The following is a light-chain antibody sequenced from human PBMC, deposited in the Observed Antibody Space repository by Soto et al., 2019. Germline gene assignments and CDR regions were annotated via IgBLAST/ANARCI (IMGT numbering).Light chain of an antibody. CDR3: SSYTNIKTRACV. CDR1: SGDIGSYNR. Sequence: QSALTQPASVSGSPGQSITISCTGTSGDIGSYNRVSWYQQHPGKAPKLIIYEVTDPPSGVSNRFSGSKSGNTASLTISGLHAEDEAEYYCSSYTNIKTRACVFGTGTKLTVL. J-gene: IGLJ1*01. V-gene: IGLV2-14*01. CDR2: EVT.